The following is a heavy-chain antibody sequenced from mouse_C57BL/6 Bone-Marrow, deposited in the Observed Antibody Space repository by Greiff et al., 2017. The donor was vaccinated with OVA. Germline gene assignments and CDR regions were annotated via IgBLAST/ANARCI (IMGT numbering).Heavy chain of an antibody. J-gene: IGHJ4*01. V-gene: IGHV1-55*01. CDR3: ATDDGYYDYFDY. D-gene: IGHD2-3*01. CDR1: GYTFTSYW. Sequence: VQLQQPGAELVKPGASVKLSCKASGYTFTSYWIPWVKQRPGQGLEWIGLIYPGSGSTNYNEKFKSKATLTVDTSSSTAYMQLSSLTSEDSAVYYCATDDGYYDYFDYWGQGTTVTVSS. CDR2: IYPGSGST.